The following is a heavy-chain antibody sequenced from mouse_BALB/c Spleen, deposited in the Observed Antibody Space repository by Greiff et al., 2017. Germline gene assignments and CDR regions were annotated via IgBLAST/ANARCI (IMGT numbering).Heavy chain of an antibody. J-gene: IGHJ4*01. CDR2: IDPANGNT. Sequence: EVKLVESGAELVKPGASVKLSCTASGFNIKDTYMHWVKQRPEQGLEWIGRIDPANGNTKYDPKFQGKATITADTSSNTAYLQLSSLTSEDTAVYYCARAHDYDGGVYAMDYWGQGTSVTVSS. CDR1: GFNIKDTY. V-gene: IGHV14-3*02. CDR3: ARAHDYDGGVYAMDY. D-gene: IGHD2-4*01.